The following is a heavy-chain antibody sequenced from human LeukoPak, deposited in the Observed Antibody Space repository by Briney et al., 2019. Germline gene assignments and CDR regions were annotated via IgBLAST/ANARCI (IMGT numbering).Heavy chain of an antibody. J-gene: IGHJ3*02. D-gene: IGHD3-22*01. CDR1: GYSFTSYW. CDR3: ARHSSYDSSGQLGIDI. V-gene: IGHV5-51*01. Sequence: GESLKISCKGSGYSFTSYWIGWVRQMPGKGLEWMGIIYPGDSDTRYSPSFQGQVTISADKSISTAYLQWSSLKASDTAMYYCARHSSYDSSGQLGIDIWGQGIMVTVSS. CDR2: IYPGDSDT.